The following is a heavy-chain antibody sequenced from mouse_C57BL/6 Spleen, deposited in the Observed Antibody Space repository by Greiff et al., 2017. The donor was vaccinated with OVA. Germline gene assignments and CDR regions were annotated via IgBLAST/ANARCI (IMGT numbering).Heavy chain of an antibody. CDR2: IRSKSNNYAT. Sequence: EVKLVESGGGLVQPKGSLKLSCAASGFSFNTYAMNWVRQAPGKGLEWVARIRSKSNNYATYYADSVKDRFTISRDDSESMLYLQMNNLKTEDTAMYYGVRHERWDGYYYYAKDYWGQGTSVTVSS. CDR1: GFSFNTYA. CDR3: VRHERWDGYYYYAKDY. D-gene: IGHD2-3*01. J-gene: IGHJ4*01. V-gene: IGHV10-1*01.